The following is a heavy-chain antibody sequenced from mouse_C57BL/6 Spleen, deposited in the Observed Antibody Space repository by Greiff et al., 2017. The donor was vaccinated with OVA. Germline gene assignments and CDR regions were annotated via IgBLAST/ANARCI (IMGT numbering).Heavy chain of an antibody. CDR3: ARGGIYYDSFDY. V-gene: IGHV1-47*01. D-gene: IGHD2-4*01. CDR1: GYTFTTYP. J-gene: IGHJ2*01. Sequence: QVQLQQSGAELVKPGASVKMSCKASGYTFTTYPIEWMKQNHGKSLEWIGNFHPYNDDTKYNEKFKGKATLTVEKSSSTVYLELRSLTSEDSAVYYCARGGIYYDSFDYWGQGTTLTVSS. CDR2: FHPYNDDT.